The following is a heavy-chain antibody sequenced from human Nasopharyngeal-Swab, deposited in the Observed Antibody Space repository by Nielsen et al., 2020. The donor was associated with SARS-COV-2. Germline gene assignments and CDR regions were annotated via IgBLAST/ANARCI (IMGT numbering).Heavy chain of an antibody. J-gene: IGHJ4*02. V-gene: IGHV3-23*01. Sequence: WIRQPPGKGLEWVSAISGSGGSTYYADSVKGRFTISRDNSKNTLYLQMNSLRAEDTAVYYCAKDQLGATQRYHFDYWGQGTLVTVSS. CDR2: ISGSGGST. CDR3: AKDQLGATQRYHFDY. D-gene: IGHD1-26*01.